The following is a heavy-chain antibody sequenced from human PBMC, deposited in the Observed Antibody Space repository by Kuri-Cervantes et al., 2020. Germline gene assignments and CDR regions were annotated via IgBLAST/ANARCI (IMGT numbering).Heavy chain of an antibody. J-gene: IGHJ6*03. CDR3: ARVRIAARRRYYNYYMDV. CDR2: IIPIFGTA. V-gene: IGHV1-69*13. CDR1: GGTFSSYA. Sequence: SVKVSCKASGGTFSSYAISWVRQAPGQGLEWMGGIIPIFGTANYAQKFQGRVTITADESTSTAYMELSSLRSEDTAVYYCARVRIAARRRYYNYYMDVWGKGTTVTVSS. D-gene: IGHD6-6*01.